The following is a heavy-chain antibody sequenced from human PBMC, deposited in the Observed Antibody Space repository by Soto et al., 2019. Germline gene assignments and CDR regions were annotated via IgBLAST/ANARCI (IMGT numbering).Heavy chain of an antibody. V-gene: IGHV1-69*12. D-gene: IGHD6-19*01. CDR1: GGTFSSYA. Sequence: QVQLVQSGAEVKKPGSSVKVSCKASGGTFSSYAISWVRQAPGQGLEWMGGIIPIFGPANYAQKVQGRVTITADESTSTASMELSSLRSEATAVYYCAIGGSQQWLVLGGFDYWGQGTLVTVAS. CDR2: IIPIFGPA. J-gene: IGHJ4*02. CDR3: AIGGSQQWLVLGGFDY.